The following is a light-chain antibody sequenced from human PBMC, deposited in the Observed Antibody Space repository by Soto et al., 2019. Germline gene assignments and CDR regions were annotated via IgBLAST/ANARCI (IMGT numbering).Light chain of an antibody. CDR3: QQAKSFPLT. Sequence: EIQMTQSPSSLSASAGERVTITCRASQGLSSWLAWYQQKPGKAPKLLIYSASIMQRGVPSRISGGGAATVFTLTINDLQPEDFATYYCQQAKSFPLTFGGGTKVEIK. CDR2: SAS. CDR1: QGLSSW. V-gene: IGKV1D-12*01. J-gene: IGKJ4*01.